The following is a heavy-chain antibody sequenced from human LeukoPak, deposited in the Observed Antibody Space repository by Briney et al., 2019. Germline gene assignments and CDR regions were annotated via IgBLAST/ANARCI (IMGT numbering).Heavy chain of an antibody. J-gene: IGHJ3*02. V-gene: IGHV1-69*05. CDR1: GGTFSSYA. D-gene: IGHD1-26*01. CDR3: ARDAVGATSDAFDI. CDR2: IIPIFGTA. Sequence: SVKVSCKASGGTFSSYAISWVRQAPGQALEWMGGIIPIFGTANYAQKFQGRVTITTDESTSTAYMELSSLRSEDTAVYYCARDAVGATSDAFDIWGQGTMVTVSS.